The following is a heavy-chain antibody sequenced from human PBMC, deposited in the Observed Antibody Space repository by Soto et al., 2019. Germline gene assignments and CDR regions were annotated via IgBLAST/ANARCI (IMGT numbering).Heavy chain of an antibody. CDR2: INPSDGRT. CDR1: GYSFTNYF. D-gene: IGHD3-10*01. J-gene: IGHJ4*02. V-gene: IGHV1-46*01. CDR3: ARGSGSGTYYEH. Sequence: ASVKVSCKTSGYSFTNYFLHWVRQAPGQGLEWMGIINPSDGRTRFAQRIQGRVTMTRDTSTGTVFMELSSLRSEDTAVYYWARGSGSGTYYEHWGQGTLVTVS.